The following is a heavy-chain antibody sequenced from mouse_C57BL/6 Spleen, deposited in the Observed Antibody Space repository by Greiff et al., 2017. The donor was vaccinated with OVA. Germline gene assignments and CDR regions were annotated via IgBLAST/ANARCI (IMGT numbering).Heavy chain of an antibody. V-gene: IGHV5-17*01. J-gene: IGHJ4*01. Sequence: EVNLVESGGGLVKPGGSLKFSCAASGFTFSDYGMHWVRQAPEKGLEWVAYISSGSSTIYYADTVKGRFTISRDNATNTLFLQMTSLRSEDTAMYYCARGDYYAMDYWGQGTSVTVSS. CDR3: ARGDYYAMDY. CDR1: GFTFSDYG. CDR2: ISSGSSTI.